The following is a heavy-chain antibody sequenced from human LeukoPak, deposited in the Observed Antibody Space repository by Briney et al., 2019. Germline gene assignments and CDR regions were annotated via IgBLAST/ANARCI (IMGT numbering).Heavy chain of an antibody. CDR3: ARARMYYYDSSGYYPLGYYYYYMDV. Sequence: SETLSLTCTVSGGSISSYYWSWIRQPPGEGLEWIGYIYYSGSTNYNPSLKSRVTISVDTSKNQFSLKLSSVTAADTAVYYCARARMYYYDSSGYYPLGYYYYYMDVWGKGTTVTVSS. CDR2: IYYSGST. D-gene: IGHD3-22*01. V-gene: IGHV4-59*01. J-gene: IGHJ6*03. CDR1: GGSISSYY.